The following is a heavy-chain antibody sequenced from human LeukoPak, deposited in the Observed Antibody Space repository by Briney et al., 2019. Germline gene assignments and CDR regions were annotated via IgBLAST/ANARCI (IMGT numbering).Heavy chain of an antibody. V-gene: IGHV3-7*01. CDR2: IKQDGSEK. CDR3: ASSSDYLEYFDY. CDR1: GFTFSSYW. D-gene: IGHD4-17*01. J-gene: IGHJ4*02. Sequence: GGSLRLSCAASGFTFSSYWMSWVRQAPGKGLEWVANIKQDGSEKYYVDSVKGRFTISRGNAKNSLYLQMNSLRAEDTAVYYCASSSDYLEYFDYWGQGTLVTVSS.